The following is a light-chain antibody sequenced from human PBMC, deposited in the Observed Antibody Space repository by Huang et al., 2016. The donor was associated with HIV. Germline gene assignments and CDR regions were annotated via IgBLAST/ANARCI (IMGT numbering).Light chain of an antibody. CDR2: AAS. V-gene: IGKV1-39*01. J-gene: IGKJ2*01. Sequence: DIQMTQSPFFLSASVGDRVTFTCRASQSISSYLNWYQQKPGKAPELLIYAASNLQSRAPAGFSGSGSTTDFTLTIVSLQLTDFAAYYCHRTHITPYTFGQGTKLEIK. CDR1: QSISSY. CDR3: HRTHITPYT.